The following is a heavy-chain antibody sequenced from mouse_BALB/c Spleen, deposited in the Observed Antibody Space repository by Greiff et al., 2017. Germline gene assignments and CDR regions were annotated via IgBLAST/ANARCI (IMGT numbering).Heavy chain of an antibody. D-gene: IGHD4-1*02. V-gene: IGHV2-9*02. CDR2: IWAGGST. CDR3: ARANWDADWYFDV. CDR1: GFSLTSYG. Sequence: VQLVESGPGLVAPSQSLSITCTVSGFSLTSYGVHWVRQPPGKGLEWLGVIWAGGSTNYNSALMSRLSISKDNSKSQVFLKMNSLQTDDTAMYYCARANWDADWYFDVWGAGTTVTVSS. J-gene: IGHJ1*01.